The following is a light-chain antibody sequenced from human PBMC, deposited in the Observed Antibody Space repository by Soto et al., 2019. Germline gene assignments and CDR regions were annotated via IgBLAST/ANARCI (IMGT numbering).Light chain of an antibody. Sequence: DIVLTQTPLSSPVTLGQPASISCRSSQSLVHSDGNTYLNWLQQRPGQPPRLLIYEVSNRFSGVPDRFSGSGAGTDFTLEISRVEAEDVGVYYCMQTTQFPLTFGGGTKVEFK. J-gene: IGKJ4*01. CDR3: MQTTQFPLT. V-gene: IGKV2-24*01. CDR2: EVS. CDR1: QSLVHSDGNTY.